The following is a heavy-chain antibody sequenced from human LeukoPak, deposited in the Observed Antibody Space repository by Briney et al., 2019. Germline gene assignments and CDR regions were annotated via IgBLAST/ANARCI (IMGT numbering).Heavy chain of an antibody. D-gene: IGHD3-22*01. J-gene: IGHJ3*02. CDR2: IRSKSDGGTT. V-gene: IGHV3-15*01. CDR3: AKEAVNYYDSSGYFDDAFDI. Sequence: PGGSLRLSCAASGFIFSNVWMSWVRQAPGKGLEWVGRIRSKSDGGTTDYAAPVKGRFTISRDDSKNTLYLQMNSLRAEDTAVYYCAKEAVNYYDSSGYFDDAFDIWGQGTMVTVSS. CDR1: GFIFSNVW.